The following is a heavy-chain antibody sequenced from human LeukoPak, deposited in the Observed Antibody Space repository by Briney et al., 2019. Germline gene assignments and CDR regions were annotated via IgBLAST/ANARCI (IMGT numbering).Heavy chain of an antibody. D-gene: IGHD3-10*01. CDR1: GFTVSNNY. Sequence: GGSLRLSCAASGFTVSNNYMSWVRQAPGKGLEWVSVIYSGGSTYYADSVKGRFTISRDNSKNTLYLQVNSLRAEDTAVYYCARSGYLWFGPDYWGQGTLVTVSS. J-gene: IGHJ4*02. CDR3: ARSGYLWFGPDY. V-gene: IGHV3-53*01. CDR2: IYSGGST.